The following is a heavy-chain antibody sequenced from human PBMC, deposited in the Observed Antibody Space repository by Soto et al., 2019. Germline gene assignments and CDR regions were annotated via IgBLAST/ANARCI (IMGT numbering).Heavy chain of an antibody. J-gene: IGHJ5*02. CDR2: ISGSGGST. Sequence: PVGSLRLSCAASGFTFSSYAMSWVRQAPGKGLEWVSAISGSGGSTYYADSVKGRFTISRDNSKNTLYLQMNSLRAEDTAVYYCAKDRLGSSWFDPWGQGTLVTVSS. D-gene: IGHD6-6*01. CDR1: GFTFSSYA. V-gene: IGHV3-23*01. CDR3: AKDRLGSSWFDP.